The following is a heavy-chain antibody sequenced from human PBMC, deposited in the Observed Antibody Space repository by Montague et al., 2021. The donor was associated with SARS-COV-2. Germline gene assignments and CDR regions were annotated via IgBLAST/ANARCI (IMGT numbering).Heavy chain of an antibody. Sequence: SETLSLTCAVYGGSFSGYYWSWIRQPPGKGLEWIGEINHSGSTNYNPSLKSRVTISVDTSKNQFSLKLSSVTAADTAVYYCARPRRPYSSSTRCPNWYFDLWGHGTLVTVSS. CDR3: ARPRRPYSSSTRCPNWYFDL. J-gene: IGHJ2*01. CDR2: INHSGST. CDR1: GGSFSGYY. V-gene: IGHV4-34*01. D-gene: IGHD2-2*01.